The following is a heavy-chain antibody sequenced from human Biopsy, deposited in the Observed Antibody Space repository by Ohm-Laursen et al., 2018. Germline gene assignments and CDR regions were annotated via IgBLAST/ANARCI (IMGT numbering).Heavy chain of an antibody. CDR3: APQAPRDPAILTGGYHYDMAV. J-gene: IGHJ6*02. CDR2: NIPILGTG. V-gene: IGHV1-69*06. Sequence: ASVKVSCKAPGGTFSNYGVNWVRQAPGQGLEWLGGNIPILGTGNYAQKFQDRVTVAADTSTSTATMELRSLRSDDTAVYYCAPQAPRDPAILTGGYHYDMAVWGQGTTVTVSS. CDR1: GGTFSNYG. D-gene: IGHD3-9*01.